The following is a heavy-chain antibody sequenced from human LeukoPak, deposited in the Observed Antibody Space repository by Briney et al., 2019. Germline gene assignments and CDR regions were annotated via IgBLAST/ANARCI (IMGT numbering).Heavy chain of an antibody. Sequence: SETLSLTCTVSGGSISSGGYYWSWIRQHPGKGLEWIGYIYYSGSTNYNPSLKSRVTFSIDTSRNQFSLKLSSVTAADTAMYFCARHYYDTSGFPPYYFDQWGQGTLVTVSS. J-gene: IGHJ4*02. CDR1: GGSISSGGYY. D-gene: IGHD3-22*01. V-gene: IGHV4-61*08. CDR3: ARHYYDTSGFPPYYFDQ. CDR2: IYYSGST.